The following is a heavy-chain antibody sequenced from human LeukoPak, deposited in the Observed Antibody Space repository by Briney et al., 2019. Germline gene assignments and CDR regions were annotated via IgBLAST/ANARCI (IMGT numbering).Heavy chain of an antibody. V-gene: IGHV3-30*02. Sequence: PGGSLRLSCAASGFIFSSYGMHWVRQAPGKGLEWVAFIRYDGRNKYYSDSVKGRFTISRDNSKNTLYLQMNSLRAEDTAVYYCARVAGVIKAPSLRDAFDIWGQGTMVTVSS. CDR3: ARVAGVIKAPSLRDAFDI. CDR1: GFIFSSYG. J-gene: IGHJ3*02. CDR2: IRYDGRNK. D-gene: IGHD3-10*01.